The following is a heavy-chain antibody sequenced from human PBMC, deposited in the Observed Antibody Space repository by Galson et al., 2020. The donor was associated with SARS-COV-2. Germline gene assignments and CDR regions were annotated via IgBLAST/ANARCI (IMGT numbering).Heavy chain of an antibody. V-gene: IGHV4-34*01. J-gene: IGHJ4*02. CDR3: ARGVATEFGGYFDS. CDR2: INHSGTT. Sequence: SETLSLTCGVYGGSLSGYFWNWIRQPPGKGLEWIAEINHSGTTNYNPSLKSRVTISIDTSRKQFSLKVNSMTAADTAVYFCARGVATEFGGYFDSWGQGGPVSVSS. D-gene: IGHD3-10*01. CDR1: GGSLSGYF.